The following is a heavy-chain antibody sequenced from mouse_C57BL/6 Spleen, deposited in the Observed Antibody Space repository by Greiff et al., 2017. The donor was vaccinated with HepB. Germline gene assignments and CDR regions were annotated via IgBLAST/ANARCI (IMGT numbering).Heavy chain of an antibody. CDR2: IDPSDSYT. D-gene: IGHD1-1*01. J-gene: IGHJ1*03. CDR1: GYTFTSYW. V-gene: IGHV1-69*01. CDR3: ARITTVVRSEYFDV. Sequence: VQLQQPGAELVMPGASVKLSCKASGYTFTSYWMHWVKQRPGQGLEWIGEIDPSDSYTNYNQKFKGKSTLTVDKSSSTAYMQLSSLTSEDSAVYYCARITTVVRSEYFDVWGTGTTVTVSS.